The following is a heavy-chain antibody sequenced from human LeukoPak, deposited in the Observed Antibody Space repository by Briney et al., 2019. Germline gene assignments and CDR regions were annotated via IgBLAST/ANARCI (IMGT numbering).Heavy chain of an antibody. V-gene: IGHV4-34*01. Sequence: PSETLSLTCGVSGGSFSAYYWSWIRQPPGKGLEWIGEINNGGSTNYNPSLKSRVTTSLDTSKNQFSLKLKSVTVADTAVYYCARLSVPICILRRGLFDYWGQGTLVTVSS. J-gene: IGHJ4*02. CDR3: ARLSVPICILRRGLFDY. CDR1: GGSFSAYY. D-gene: IGHD3-10*01. CDR2: INNGGST.